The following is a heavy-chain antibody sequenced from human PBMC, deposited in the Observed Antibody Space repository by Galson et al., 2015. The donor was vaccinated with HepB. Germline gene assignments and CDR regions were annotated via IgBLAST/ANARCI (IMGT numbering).Heavy chain of an antibody. D-gene: IGHD3-10*01. CDR2: ISWNSGSI. J-gene: IGHJ4*02. Sequence: SLRLSCAASGFTFDDYAMHWVRQAPGKGLEWVSGISWNSGSIGYADSVKGRFTISRDNAKNSLYLQMNSLRAEDTALYYCAKDMSYYGSGSSFDYWGQGTLVTVSS. CDR3: AKDMSYYGSGSSFDY. V-gene: IGHV3-9*01. CDR1: GFTFDDYA.